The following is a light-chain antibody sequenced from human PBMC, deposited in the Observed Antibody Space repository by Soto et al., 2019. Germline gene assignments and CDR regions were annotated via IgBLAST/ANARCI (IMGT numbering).Light chain of an antibody. J-gene: IGKJ1*01. V-gene: IGKV3-15*01. CDR2: GAS. Sequence: EIVMTQSPATLSVFPGERATLSCRASQRVSSNLAWYHNKPGQAPRLLIYGASIRATGIPARFSGSGSRTEFTLTIRSLQPEDSGVYYCHQYKTWWTFGQGTKVEVE. CDR1: QRVSSN. CDR3: HQYKTWWT.